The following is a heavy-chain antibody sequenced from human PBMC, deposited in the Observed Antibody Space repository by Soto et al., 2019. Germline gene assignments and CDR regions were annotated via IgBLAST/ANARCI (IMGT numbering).Heavy chain of an antibody. J-gene: IGHJ6*02. CDR1: GGSISSSSYY. CDR3: ARDPGLLWFGESRRYYYYGMDV. V-gene: IGHV4-39*07. D-gene: IGHD3-10*01. CDR2: IYYSGST. Sequence: SETLSLTCTVSGGSISSSSYYWGWIRQPPGKGLEWIGSIYYSGSTYYNPSLKSRVTISVDTSKNQFSLKLSSVTAADTAVYYCARDPGLLWFGESRRYYYYGMDVWGQGTTVTVS.